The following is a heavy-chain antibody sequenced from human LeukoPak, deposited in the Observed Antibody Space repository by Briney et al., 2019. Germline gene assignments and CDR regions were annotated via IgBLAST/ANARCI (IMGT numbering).Heavy chain of an antibody. D-gene: IGHD2-21*01. J-gene: IGHJ6*03. CDR2: ISYDGSNK. CDR3: ARDGVRIAYYYYYYMDV. CDR1: GFTFSSYA. Sequence: PGGSLRLSCAASGFTFSSYAMHWVHQAPGKGLEWVAVISYDGSNKYYADSVKGRFTISGDNSKNTLYLQMNSLRAEDTAVYYCARDGVRIAYYYYYYMDVWGKGTTVTVAS. V-gene: IGHV3-30*01.